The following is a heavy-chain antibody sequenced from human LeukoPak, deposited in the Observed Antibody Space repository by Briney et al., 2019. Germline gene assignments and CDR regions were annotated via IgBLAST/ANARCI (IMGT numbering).Heavy chain of an antibody. CDR3: ARANFDWLSNWFDP. J-gene: IGHJ5*02. CDR2: IYYSGST. Sequence: SETLSLTCTVSGGSISSYYWSWIRQPPGKGLEWIGYIYYSGSTNYNPSLKSRVTISVDTSKNQFSLKLSSVTAADTAVYYCARANFDWLSNWFDPWGQGTLVTVSS. CDR1: GGSISSYY. V-gene: IGHV4-59*01. D-gene: IGHD3-9*01.